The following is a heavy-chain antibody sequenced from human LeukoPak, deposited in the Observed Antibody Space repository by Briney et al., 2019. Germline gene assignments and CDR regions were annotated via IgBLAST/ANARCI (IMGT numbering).Heavy chain of an antibody. CDR3: AKQSIYYDSSGFTA. V-gene: IGHV3-74*01. Sequence: GGSLRLSCAASGFTFSSYWMHWVRQAPGKGLVWVSRINSDGSSTSYADSVKGRFTISRDNSKNTLYLQMNSLRAEDTAVYYCAKQSIYYDSSGFTAWGQGTLVTVSS. CDR1: GFTFSSYW. J-gene: IGHJ4*02. CDR2: INSDGSST. D-gene: IGHD3-22*01.